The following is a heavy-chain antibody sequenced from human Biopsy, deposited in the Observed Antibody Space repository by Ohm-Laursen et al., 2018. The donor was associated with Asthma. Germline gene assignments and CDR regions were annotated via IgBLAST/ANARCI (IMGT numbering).Heavy chain of an antibody. J-gene: IGHJ5*02. CDR3: ARDRYGDYVGWFDP. Sequence: SLRLSCTASGFTFRSYAMHWVRQAPGKGLEWVSSISSSSSYIYYADSVEGRFTISRDNAKNSLYLQMNSLRAEDTAVYYCARDRYGDYVGWFDPWGQGTVVTVSS. CDR2: ISSSSSYI. D-gene: IGHD4-17*01. V-gene: IGHV3-21*01. CDR1: GFTFRSYA.